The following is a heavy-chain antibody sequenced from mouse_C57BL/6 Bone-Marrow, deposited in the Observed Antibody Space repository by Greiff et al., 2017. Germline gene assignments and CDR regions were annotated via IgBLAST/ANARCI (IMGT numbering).Heavy chain of an antibody. J-gene: IGHJ1*03. CDR2: INPSNGGT. CDR3: ARRGDGYFDV. CDR1: GYTFTSYW. Sequence: QQSCKASGYTFTSYWMHWVKQRPGQGLEWIGNINPSNGGTNYNEKFKSKATLTVDKSSSTAYMQLSSLTSEDSAVYYCARRGDGYFDVWGTGTTVTVSS. V-gene: IGHV1-53*01. D-gene: IGHD2-13*01.